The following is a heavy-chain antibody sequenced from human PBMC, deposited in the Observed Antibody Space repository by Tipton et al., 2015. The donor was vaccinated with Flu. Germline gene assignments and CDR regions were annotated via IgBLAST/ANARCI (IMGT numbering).Heavy chain of an antibody. Sequence: TLSLTCTVSGGSISSFYWSWIRQPPGKGLEWIGYIYYSGSTNYNPSFKSRVTISVDTSKNQFSLKLSSVTAADTAVYFCARLDSSSWSHHFDYWGQGTLVTVSS. V-gene: IGHV4-59*08. CDR2: IYYSGST. D-gene: IGHD6-13*01. CDR3: ARLDSSSWSHHFDY. CDR1: GGSISSFY. J-gene: IGHJ4*02.